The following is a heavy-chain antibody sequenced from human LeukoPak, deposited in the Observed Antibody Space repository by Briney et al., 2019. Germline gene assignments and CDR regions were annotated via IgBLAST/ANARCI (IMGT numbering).Heavy chain of an antibody. CDR3: ARDYIAYDPLDY. Sequence: GGSLRLSRAASGFTFSTYDWSWVRQAPGKGLEWVSCISSRSSSIYYADSVKGRFTISRDNAKNSLYLQMNSLRADDTAVYWCARDYIAYDPLDYWGQGTLVTVSS. D-gene: IGHD3-3*01. CDR2: ISSRSSSI. J-gene: IGHJ4*02. CDR1: GFTFSTYD. V-gene: IGHV3-21*01.